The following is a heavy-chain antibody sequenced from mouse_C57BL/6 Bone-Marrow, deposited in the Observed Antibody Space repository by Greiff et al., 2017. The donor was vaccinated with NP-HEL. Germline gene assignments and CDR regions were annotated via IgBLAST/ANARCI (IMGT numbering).Heavy chain of an antibody. V-gene: IGHV5-4*03. Sequence: EVKVEESGGGLVKPGGSLKLSCAASGFTFSSYAMSWVRQTPEKRLEWVATISDGGSYTYYPDNVKGRFTISRDNAKNNLYLQMSHLKSEDTAMYYCASSLTDYWGQGTSVTVSS. D-gene: IGHD6-2*01. CDR3: ASSLTDY. CDR2: ISDGGSYT. CDR1: GFTFSSYA. J-gene: IGHJ4*01.